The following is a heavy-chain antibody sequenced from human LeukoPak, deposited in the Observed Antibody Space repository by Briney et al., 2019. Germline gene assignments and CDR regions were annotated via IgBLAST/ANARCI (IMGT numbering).Heavy chain of an antibody. V-gene: IGHV4-59*12. CDR1: GGTISSYY. Sequence: PSETLSLTCTGSGGTISSYYWSWLRQPPGRGVEGIGYIYYSGSTNYNPSPNSRVTISVAPSKNQFSLKLSSVTAADTAVYYCAREYSGYDSPFDYWGQGTLVTVSS. J-gene: IGHJ4*02. D-gene: IGHD5-12*01. CDR2: IYYSGST. CDR3: AREYSGYDSPFDY.